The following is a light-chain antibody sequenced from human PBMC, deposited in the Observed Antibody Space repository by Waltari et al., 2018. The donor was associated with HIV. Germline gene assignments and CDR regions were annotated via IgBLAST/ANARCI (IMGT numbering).Light chain of an antibody. CDR2: DVS. CDR3: SSFTTSITVV. CDR1: SSDVGHYNE. J-gene: IGLJ2*01. Sequence: QSALTQPPSVSGSLGQSVTISCTGTSSDVGHYNEVSWYQQSPGTAPKLMIYDVSKRPSVVPDRFSGSKSGNTASLTISGLQAEDEADYYCSSFTTSITVVFGGGTKLTVL. V-gene: IGLV2-18*02.